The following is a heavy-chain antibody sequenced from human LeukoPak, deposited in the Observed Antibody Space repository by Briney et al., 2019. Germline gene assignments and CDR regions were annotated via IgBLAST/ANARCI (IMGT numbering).Heavy chain of an antibody. Sequence: PSETLSLTCAVYGGSFSGYYWSWIRQPPGKGLEWIGEINHSGSTNYNPSLKSRVTISVDTSKNQFSLKLSSVTAADTAVYYCASKKIGPPTDRGQGTLVTVSS. D-gene: IGHD2/OR15-2a*01. CDR2: INHSGST. J-gene: IGHJ4*02. CDR3: ASKKIGPPTD. V-gene: IGHV4-34*01. CDR1: GGSFSGYY.